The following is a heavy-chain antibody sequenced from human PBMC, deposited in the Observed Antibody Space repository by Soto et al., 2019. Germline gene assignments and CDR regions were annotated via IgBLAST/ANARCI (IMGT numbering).Heavy chain of an antibody. D-gene: IGHD6-13*01. J-gene: IGHJ4*02. CDR3: ARESSSSCHDY. CDR1: GYTFTSSY. V-gene: IGHV1-18*04. Sequence: ASVKVSCKASGYTFTSSYMHWVRQAPGQGLEWMGRISPNNGNTNYAQKLQGRVTMTTDTSTSTAYMELRSLRSDDTAVYYCARESSSSCHDYWGQGTLVTVS. CDR2: ISPNNGNT.